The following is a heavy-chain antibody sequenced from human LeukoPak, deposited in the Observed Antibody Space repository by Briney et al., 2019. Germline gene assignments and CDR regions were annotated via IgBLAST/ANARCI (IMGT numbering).Heavy chain of an antibody. CDR2: IYYSGST. D-gene: IGHD3-22*01. V-gene: IGHV4-30-4*01. CDR1: GGSISSGDYY. CDR3: ASSPRHYYDSSGYYYRGNWFDP. Sequence: PSETLSLTCTVSGGSISSGDYYWSWIRQPPGKGLEWIGYIYYSGSTYYNPSLKSRVTISVDTSKNQFSLKLSSVTAADTAVYYCASSPRHYYDSSGYYYRGNWFDPWGQGTLVTVSS. J-gene: IGHJ5*02.